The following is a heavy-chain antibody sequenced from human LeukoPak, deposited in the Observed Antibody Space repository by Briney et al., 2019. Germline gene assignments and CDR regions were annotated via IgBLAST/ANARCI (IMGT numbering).Heavy chain of an antibody. CDR2: ISSSSSYI. CDR3: ARDMVRGVQNWFDP. V-gene: IGHV3-21*01. CDR1: GFTFSSYS. Sequence: GGSLRLSCAASGFTFSSYSMNWVRQAPGKGLEWVSSISSSSSYIYYADSVKGRFTISRDNAKNSLYLQMNSLRAEDTAVYYCARDMVRGVQNWFDPWGQGTLVTVSS. J-gene: IGHJ5*02. D-gene: IGHD3-10*01.